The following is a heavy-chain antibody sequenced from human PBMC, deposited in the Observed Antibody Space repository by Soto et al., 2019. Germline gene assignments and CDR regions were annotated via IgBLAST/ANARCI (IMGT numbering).Heavy chain of an antibody. CDR2: IYYSGST. CDR3: VNGGCSGGSCYPWISWFDP. Sequence: QVQLQESGPGLVKPSETLSLTCTVSGGSISSNYWSWIRQPPGKGLECIGYIYYSGSTKYNPSLKSRVTISVDTSKNQFSLKLSSVTAADTAVYYCVNGGCSGGSCYPWISWFDPWGQGTLVTVSS. J-gene: IGHJ5*02. V-gene: IGHV4-59*08. CDR1: GGSISSNY. D-gene: IGHD2-15*01.